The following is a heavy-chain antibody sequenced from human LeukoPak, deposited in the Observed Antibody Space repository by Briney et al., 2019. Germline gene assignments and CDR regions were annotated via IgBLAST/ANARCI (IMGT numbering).Heavy chain of an antibody. Sequence: GASVKVSCKASGYTFTSYGMNWVRQAPGQGLEWMGWVNTNTGNTTYAQGFTGRFVFSLDTSVSTAYLQIRSLKAVDSAVYYCARESWDCSGGSCSYYMDVWGKGTTVTVSS. D-gene: IGHD2-15*01. V-gene: IGHV7-4-1*02. CDR1: GYTFTSYG. CDR3: ARESWDCSGGSCSYYMDV. J-gene: IGHJ6*03. CDR2: VNTNTGNT.